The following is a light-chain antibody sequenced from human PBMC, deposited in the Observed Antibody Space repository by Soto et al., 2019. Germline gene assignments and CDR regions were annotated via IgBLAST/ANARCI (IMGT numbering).Light chain of an antibody. J-gene: IGLJ1*01. CDR1: SNDVGGYNY. Sequence: QSALTQPASVSGSPGQSIAISCTGTSNDVGGYNYVSWYQQHPVKAPQLIIYDVTNRPSGVSDRFSGSKSGNTASLTISGLQAEDEADYYCSSCTSSSTPYVFGTGTKVTVL. V-gene: IGLV2-14*01. CDR3: SSCTSSSTPYV. CDR2: DVT.